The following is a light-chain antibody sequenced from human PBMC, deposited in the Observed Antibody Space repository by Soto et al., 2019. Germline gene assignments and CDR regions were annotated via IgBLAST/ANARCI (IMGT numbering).Light chain of an antibody. CDR3: QQSYSTPWT. V-gene: IGKV1-39*01. CDR1: QSISNY. J-gene: IGKJ1*01. Sequence: DIRMTQSPSSLSSSLGGRVTITGRASQSISNYLNWYQQKPGKAPKLLIYAASSLQSGVPSRFSGSGSGTDFTLTISSLQPEDFATYYCQQSYSTPWTFGQGTKVDIK. CDR2: AAS.